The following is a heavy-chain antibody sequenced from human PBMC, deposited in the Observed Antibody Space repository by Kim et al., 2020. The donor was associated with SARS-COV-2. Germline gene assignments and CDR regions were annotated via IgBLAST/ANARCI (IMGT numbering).Heavy chain of an antibody. CDR3: AKDRPDSSGYYFMGAFD. CDR2: ISYDGSNK. J-gene: IGHJ3*02. CDR1: GFTFRSYG. Sequence: GGSLRLSCAASGFTFRSYGMHWVRQAPGKGLEWVAVISYDGSNKYYADSVKGRFTISRDNSKNTLYLQMNSLRAEDTAVYYCAKDRPDSSGYYFMGAFD. V-gene: IGHV3-30*18. D-gene: IGHD3-22*01.